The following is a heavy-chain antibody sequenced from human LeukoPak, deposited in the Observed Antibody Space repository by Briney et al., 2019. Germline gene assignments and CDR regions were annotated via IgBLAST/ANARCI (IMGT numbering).Heavy chain of an antibody. CDR1: GGSISSSSYC. J-gene: IGHJ4*02. CDR2: IYYSGST. V-gene: IGHV4-61*05. D-gene: IGHD1-26*01. CDR3: ARRDWSGSLDY. Sequence: SETLSLTCTVSGGSISSSSYCWGWIRQSPGKGLEWIGYIYYSGSTNYDPALKSRVTISVDTSKNQFSLKLTSVTAADTAVYYCARRDWSGSLDYWGQGTLVTVSS.